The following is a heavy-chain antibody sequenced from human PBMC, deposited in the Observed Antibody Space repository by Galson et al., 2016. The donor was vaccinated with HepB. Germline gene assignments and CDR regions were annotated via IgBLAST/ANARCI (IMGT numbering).Heavy chain of an antibody. CDR3: PRTARTCHP. J-gene: IGHJ5*02. CDR2: ISNNGDI. CDR1: GDSISSSY. D-gene: IGHD6-6*01. V-gene: IGHV4-59*01. Sequence: LSLTCTVSGDSISSSYWSWIRQSPGKGLECIGYISNNGDINYSPSLNTLLTISMDTSKNQFSQTLRPVSPADTAVYYGPRTARTCHPWGQGIRVTVSS.